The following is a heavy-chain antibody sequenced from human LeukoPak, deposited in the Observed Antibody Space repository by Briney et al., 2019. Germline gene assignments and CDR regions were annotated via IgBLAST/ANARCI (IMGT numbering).Heavy chain of an antibody. CDR3: ARGRLCAAEGECRGYEVFDY. CDR2: IYYSGST. CDR1: GGSISSGGSY. Sequence: SETLSLTCTVSGGSISSGGSYWSWIRQHPVKGLEWIGYIYYSGSTYYNPSLKSRVTISVDTSKNQFSLKLSSVTAADTAVYYCARGRLCAAEGECRGYEVFDYWGQGTLVTVSS. V-gene: IGHV4-31*03. D-gene: IGHD5-12*01. J-gene: IGHJ4*02.